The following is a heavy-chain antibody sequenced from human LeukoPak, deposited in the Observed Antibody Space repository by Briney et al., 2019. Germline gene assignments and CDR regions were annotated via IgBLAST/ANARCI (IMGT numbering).Heavy chain of an antibody. CDR2: IYYSGST. CDR3: ARHSRGYYDSTGYYYGSHAFDI. J-gene: IGHJ3*02. CDR1: GGSISSSSYY. V-gene: IGHV4-39*01. D-gene: IGHD3-22*01. Sequence: SETLSLTCTVSGGSISSSSYYWGWVRQPPGKGLEWIGSIYYSGSTYYNPSLKSRVTISVDTSKTQFSLKLSSVTAADTAVFHCARHSRGYYDSTGYYYGSHAFDIWGQGTMVTVSS.